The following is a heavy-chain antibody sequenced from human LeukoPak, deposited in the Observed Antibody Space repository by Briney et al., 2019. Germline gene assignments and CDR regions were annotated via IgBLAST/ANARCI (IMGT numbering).Heavy chain of an antibody. Sequence: SGGSLRLSCAASGFTFSDYWISWIRQAPGKGLEWVANIKGDGSDKYYVDSVKGRFTISRDNAKNSLYLQMNSLRAEDTAVYYCAELGITMIGGVWGKGTTVTISS. J-gene: IGHJ6*04. V-gene: IGHV3-7*01. CDR3: AELGITMIGGV. CDR2: IKGDGSDK. CDR1: GFTFSDYW. D-gene: IGHD3-10*02.